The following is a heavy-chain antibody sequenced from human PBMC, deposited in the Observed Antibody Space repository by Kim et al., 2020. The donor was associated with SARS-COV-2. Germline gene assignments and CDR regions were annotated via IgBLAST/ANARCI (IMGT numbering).Heavy chain of an antibody. CDR2: IYPGDSDT. D-gene: IGHD5-12*01. CDR1: GYSFTSYW. J-gene: IGHJ6*02. Sequence: GESLKISCKGSGYSFTSYWIGWVRQMPGKGLEWMGIIYPGDSDTRYSPSFQGQVTISADKSISTAYLQWSSLKALDTAMYYCARRVATIEGDYYYYYGMDVWGQGTTVTVPS. CDR3: ARRVATIEGDYYYYYGMDV. V-gene: IGHV5-51*01.